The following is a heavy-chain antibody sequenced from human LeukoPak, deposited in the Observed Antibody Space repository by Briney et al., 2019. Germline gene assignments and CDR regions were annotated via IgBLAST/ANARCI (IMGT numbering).Heavy chain of an antibody. CDR2: ISGDEIWT. CDR1: GFTLSNHW. CDR3: AKDYCGGDCSYFDY. V-gene: IGHV3-74*01. D-gene: IGHD2-21*02. Sequence: GGSLRLSCAASGFTLSNHWMHWVRQVPGKGLVWVSRISGDEIWTSYADSVKGRFIISRDNAKDTLYLQMNSLRAEDTAVYYCAKDYCGGDCSYFDYWGQGTLVTVSS. J-gene: IGHJ4*02.